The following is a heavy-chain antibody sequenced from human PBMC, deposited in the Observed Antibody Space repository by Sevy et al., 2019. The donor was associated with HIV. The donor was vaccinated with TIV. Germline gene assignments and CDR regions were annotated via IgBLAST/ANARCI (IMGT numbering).Heavy chain of an antibody. V-gene: IGHV3-21*01. CDR1: GFTFSTYT. J-gene: IGHJ4*02. CDR2: ISSGSSYI. CDR3: ARESIAVAGIGYYFDS. D-gene: IGHD6-19*01. Sequence: GGSLRLSCAASGFTFSTYTMNWVRQAPGKGLEWVSSISSGSSYIYYADSVKGRFTISRDNAKNSLYLQMNSLRAEDTAVYYCARESIAVAGIGYYFDSWGQGTLVTVSS.